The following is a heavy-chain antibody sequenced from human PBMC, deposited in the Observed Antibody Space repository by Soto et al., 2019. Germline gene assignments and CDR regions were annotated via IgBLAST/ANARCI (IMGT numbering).Heavy chain of an antibody. V-gene: IGHV3-21*01. CDR1: GFTFSSYS. CDR2: ISSSSSYI. J-gene: IGHJ6*02. D-gene: IGHD3-3*02. CDR3: ARIRSHYGMDV. Sequence: GGSLRLSCAASGFTFSSYSMNWVRQAPGKGLEWVSSISSSSSYIYYADSVKGRFTISRDNAKNSLYLQMNSLRAEDTAVYYCARIRSHYGMDVWGQGTTVTVSS.